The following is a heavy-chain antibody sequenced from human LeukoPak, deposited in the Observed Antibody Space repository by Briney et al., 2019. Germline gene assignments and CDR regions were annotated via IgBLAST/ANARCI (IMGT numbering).Heavy chain of an antibody. D-gene: IGHD2-15*01. CDR3: ARGSGYCSSGSCYPKYYFDY. J-gene: IGHJ4*02. CDR1: GGSISSSSYY. CDR2: IYYSGST. Sequence: SETLSLTCTVSGGSISSSSYYWGWIRQPPGKGLEWIGSIYYSGSTYYNPSLKSRVTISVDTSKNQFSLKLSSVTAADTAVYYCARGSGYCSSGSCYPKYYFDYWGQGTLVTVSS. V-gene: IGHV4-39*07.